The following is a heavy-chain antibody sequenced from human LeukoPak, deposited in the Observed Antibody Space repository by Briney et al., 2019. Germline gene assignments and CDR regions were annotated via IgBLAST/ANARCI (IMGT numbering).Heavy chain of an antibody. D-gene: IGHD2-8*01. CDR3: AKAPYCTNGVCYLSFDY. CDR1: GFTFSSYA. CDR2: ISGSGGST. Sequence: GGSLRLSCAASGFTFSSYAMSWVRQAPGKGLEWVSAISGSGGSTYYADSVKGRFTISRDNSKNTLYLQMNSLRAEDTAVYYCAKAPYCTNGVCYLSFDYWGQGTLVAVSS. V-gene: IGHV3-23*01. J-gene: IGHJ4*01.